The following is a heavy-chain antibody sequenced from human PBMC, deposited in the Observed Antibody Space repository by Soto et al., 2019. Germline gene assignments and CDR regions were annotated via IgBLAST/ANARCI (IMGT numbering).Heavy chain of an antibody. J-gene: IGHJ4*02. Sequence: QVQLVQSGAEVKKPGASVKVSCRASGHTLTGTYMHWVRQAPGQGLEWMGWINPNSGGTNYAQKFQGWVTMTRDTSINTAYMELSRLRSDDTAVYYCARDAGAARPPFDSWGQGTLVTVSS. CDR2: INPNSGGT. CDR1: GHTLTGTY. CDR3: ARDAGAARPPFDS. D-gene: IGHD6-6*01. V-gene: IGHV1-2*04.